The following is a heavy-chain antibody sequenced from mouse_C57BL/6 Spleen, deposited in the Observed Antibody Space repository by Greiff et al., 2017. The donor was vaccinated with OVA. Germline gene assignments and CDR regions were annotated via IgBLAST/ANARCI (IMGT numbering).Heavy chain of an antibody. Sequence: EVQRVESGGGLVKPGGSLKLSCAASGFTFSSYAMSWVRQTPEKRLEWVATISDGGSYTYYPDNVKGRFPIPRDNAKNNLYLQMSHLKSEDTAMYYCARDRTTVVAPYFDYWGQGTTLTVSS. CDR1: GFTFSSYA. CDR2: ISDGGSYT. D-gene: IGHD1-1*01. CDR3: ARDRTTVVAPYFDY. J-gene: IGHJ2*01. V-gene: IGHV5-4*01.